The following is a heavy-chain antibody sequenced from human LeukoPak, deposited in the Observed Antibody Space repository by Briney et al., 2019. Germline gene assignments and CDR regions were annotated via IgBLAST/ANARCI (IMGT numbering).Heavy chain of an antibody. CDR2: INFSGDNRGDNT. D-gene: IGHD3-3*01. CDR1: GFTFKIYT. J-gene: IGHJ4*02. Sequence: GGSLRLSCAAFGFTFKIYTMNWVRQAPGKGLEWVSGINFSGDNRGDNTYYADSVRGRFSISRDNSQNTVFLQMNSLRVEDTAAYFCVATFTIFGVVSTIEWGQGALVTVSS. CDR3: VATFTIFGVVSTIE. V-gene: IGHV3-23*01.